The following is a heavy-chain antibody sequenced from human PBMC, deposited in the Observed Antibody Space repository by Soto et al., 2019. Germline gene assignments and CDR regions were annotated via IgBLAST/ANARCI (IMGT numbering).Heavy chain of an antibody. V-gene: IGHV4-4*07. CDR2: FSLSGTT. CDR3: STRAYDTNGYYRFDP. J-gene: IGHJ5*01. CDR1: GASITGSSY. D-gene: IGHD3-22*01. Sequence: SETLSLTCTVSGASITGSSYWSWIRQPAGKGLEGIGGFSLSGTTNYNASLRRRVSMSAGASKNQFSLTLSAVTAADTAMYYCSTRAYDTNGYYRFDPWGQGTLVTVSS.